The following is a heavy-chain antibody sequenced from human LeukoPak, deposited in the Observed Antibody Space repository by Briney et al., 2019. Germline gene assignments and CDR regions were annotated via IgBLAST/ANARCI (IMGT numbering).Heavy chain of an antibody. CDR1: GGSISSYY. V-gene: IGHV4-59*12. D-gene: IGHD1-26*01. Sequence: PSETLSLTCTVSGGSISSYYWSWIRQPPGKGLEWIGYIYYSGSTNYNPSLKSRVTISVDTSKNQFSLKLSSVTAADTAVYYCARDPNPPRLGEIVGATERVHNWFDPWGQGTLVTVSS. CDR2: IYYSGST. J-gene: IGHJ5*02. CDR3: ARDPNPPRLGEIVGATERVHNWFDP.